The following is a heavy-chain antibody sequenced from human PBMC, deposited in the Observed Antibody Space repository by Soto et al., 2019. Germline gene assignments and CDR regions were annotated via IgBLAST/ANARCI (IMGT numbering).Heavy chain of an antibody. Sequence: GGSLRLSCAASGFTFSSYGMGWVRQVSGKGLEWVSAISGSGRHTYYADSLKGRFTISRDNSKSTLYLQIDNLRAEDTAVYYCARDRGVLGGVAGMLDFWGHGTLVTVSS. D-gene: IGHD6-19*01. CDR2: ISGSGRHT. J-gene: IGHJ4*03. V-gene: IGHV3-23*01. CDR1: GFTFSSYG. CDR3: ARDRGVLGGVAGMLDF.